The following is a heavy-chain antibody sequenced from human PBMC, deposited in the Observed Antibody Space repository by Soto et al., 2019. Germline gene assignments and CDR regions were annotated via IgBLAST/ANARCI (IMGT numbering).Heavy chain of an antibody. D-gene: IGHD2-21*01. Sequence: PGESLKISCKGSGYSFTNYWIAWVRQMPGQGLEWMGIIYPGDSDTTCNPSVQGHVTISVDKSISTAYLQWASLEASDTAMYYCARQKLWMATINNDAFDIWGQGTMVTVSS. CDR3: ARQKLWMATINNDAFDI. CDR2: IYPGDSDT. J-gene: IGHJ3*02. CDR1: GYSFTNYW. V-gene: IGHV5-51*01.